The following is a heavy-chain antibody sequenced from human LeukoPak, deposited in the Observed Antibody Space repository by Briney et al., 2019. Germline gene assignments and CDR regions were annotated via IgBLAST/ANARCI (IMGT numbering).Heavy chain of an antibody. CDR1: GYTFTSYY. CDR2: INPSGGST. V-gene: IGHV1-46*01. J-gene: IGHJ5*02. Sequence: ASVKVSWKASGYTFTSYYMHWVRQAPGQGLEWMGIINPSGGSTSYAQKFQGRVTMTRDMSTSTVYMELSSLRSEDTAVYYCARDFEPAYYDFWSGYYLGNWFDPWGQGTLVTVSS. CDR3: ARDFEPAYYDFWSGYYLGNWFDP. D-gene: IGHD3-3*01.